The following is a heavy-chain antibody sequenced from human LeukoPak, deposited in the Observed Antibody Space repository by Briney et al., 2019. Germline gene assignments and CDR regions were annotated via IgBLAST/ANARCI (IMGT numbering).Heavy chain of an antibody. CDR3: ARASCTGDWSGMGV. Sequence: ASVKVSCKASGYTFTSYGISWVRQAPGHGLEWMGLINGNTGGTKYVQSFQGRVTMTRDTSISTAYMELSGLISDDTAVYYCARASCTGDWSGMGVWGQGTTVTVSS. J-gene: IGHJ6*02. CDR1: GYTFTSYG. D-gene: IGHD2-21*02. CDR2: INGNTGGT. V-gene: IGHV1-2*02.